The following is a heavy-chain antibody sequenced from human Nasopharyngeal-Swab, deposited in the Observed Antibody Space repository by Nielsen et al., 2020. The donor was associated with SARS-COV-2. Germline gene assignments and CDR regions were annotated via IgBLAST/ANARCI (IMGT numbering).Heavy chain of an antibody. Sequence: GESLKISCAASGFTLSSNYMSWVRQAPGKGLEWVSVIYSGGSTYYADSVKGRFTISRDNSKNTLYLQMNSLRAEDTAVYYCARDGDYTLDYWGQGTLVTVSS. CDR1: GFTLSSNY. D-gene: IGHD4-17*01. V-gene: IGHV3-66*02. CDR2: IYSGGST. J-gene: IGHJ4*02. CDR3: ARDGDYTLDY.